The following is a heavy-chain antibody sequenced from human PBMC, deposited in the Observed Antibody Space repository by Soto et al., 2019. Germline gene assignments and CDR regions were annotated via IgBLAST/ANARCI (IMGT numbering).Heavy chain of an antibody. CDR3: ARDYYDSSGYTEFGY. D-gene: IGHD3-22*01. J-gene: IGHJ4*02. CDR2: INAGNGNT. Sequence: ASVKVSCKASGYTFTSYAMHWVRQAPGQRLEWMGWINAGNGNTKYSQKFQGRVTITRDTSASTAYMELSSLRSEDTAVYYCARDYYDSSGYTEFGYWGQGTLVTVSS. CDR1: GYTFTSYA. V-gene: IGHV1-3*01.